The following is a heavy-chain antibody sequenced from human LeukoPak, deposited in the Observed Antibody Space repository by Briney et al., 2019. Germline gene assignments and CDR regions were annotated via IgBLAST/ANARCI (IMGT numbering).Heavy chain of an antibody. D-gene: IGHD1-20*01. CDR1: GFTFSDYY. CDR3: AREGITGTLGAFDI. Sequence: GGSLRLSCAASGFTFSDYYMSWIRQAPGKGLEWVSYISSNGSTIYYADSVKGRFTISRDNAKNSLYLQMNSLRAEDTAVYYCAREGITGTLGAFDIWGQGTMVTVSS. CDR2: ISSNGSTI. V-gene: IGHV3-11*01. J-gene: IGHJ3*02.